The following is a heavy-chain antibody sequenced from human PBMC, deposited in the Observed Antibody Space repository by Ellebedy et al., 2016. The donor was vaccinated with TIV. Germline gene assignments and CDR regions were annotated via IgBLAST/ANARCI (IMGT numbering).Heavy chain of an antibody. CDR3: ARAETGGYAWDY. Sequence: AASVKVSCNPSGYTFIGNYIHCVRQPPGQGLEWMGGIIPIFGTANYAQKSRGRVTITADESTSAAYMDLSSLRYEDTAVYYCARAETGGYAWDYWGQGTLVTVSS. J-gene: IGHJ4*02. CDR1: GYTFIGNY. CDR2: IIPIFGTA. V-gene: IGHV1-69*13. D-gene: IGHD5-12*01.